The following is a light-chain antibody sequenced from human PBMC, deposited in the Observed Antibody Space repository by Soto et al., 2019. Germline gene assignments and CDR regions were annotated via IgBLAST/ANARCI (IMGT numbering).Light chain of an antibody. CDR2: KAS. Sequence: DIQMTQSPSTLSASVGDRVTITCRASQSISSWLAWYQQKPGKAPKLLIYKASSLESGVPSRFSGSGSGAEFTLTISSLQPDDFATYYCQQYNSYSTFDHGTKVEIK. CDR3: QQYNSYST. J-gene: IGKJ1*01. V-gene: IGKV1-5*03. CDR1: QSISSW.